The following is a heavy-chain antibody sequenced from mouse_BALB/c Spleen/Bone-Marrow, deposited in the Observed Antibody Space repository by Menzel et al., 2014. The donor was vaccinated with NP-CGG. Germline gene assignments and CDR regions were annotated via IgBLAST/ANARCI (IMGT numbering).Heavy chain of an antibody. D-gene: IGHD2-10*02. J-gene: IGHJ3*01. V-gene: IGHV5-17*02. CDR1: GFTFSSFG. CDR3: AREYGNCWFAY. Sequence: EVNVVESGGGLVQPGGSRKLSCAASGFTFSSFGMHWVRQAPEKGLEWVAYISSGSSTIYYADTVKGRLTISRDNPKNTLFLRMTSLRSEDTAMYYCAREYGNCWFAYWGQGTLVTVSA. CDR2: ISSGSSTI.